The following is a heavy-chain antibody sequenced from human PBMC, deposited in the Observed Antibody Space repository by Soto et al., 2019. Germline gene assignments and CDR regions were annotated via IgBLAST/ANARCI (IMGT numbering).Heavy chain of an antibody. CDR2: ISGSGGST. J-gene: IGHJ1*01. CDR3: EKDARIAAAGPTFQH. Sequence: GGSLRLSCAASGFTFSSYAMSWVRQAPGKGLEWVSAISGSGGSTYYAYSVRGRFTISRDNSKNTLYLQMNSRRAEDTAVYYCEKDARIAAAGPTFQHWGQGTLVNVSS. D-gene: IGHD6-13*01. V-gene: IGHV3-23*01. CDR1: GFTFSSYA.